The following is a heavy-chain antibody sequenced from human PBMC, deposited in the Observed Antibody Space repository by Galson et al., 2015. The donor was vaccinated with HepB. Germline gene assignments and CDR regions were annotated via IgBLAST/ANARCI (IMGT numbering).Heavy chain of an antibody. D-gene: IGHD6-13*01. CDR1: GGTFSSYA. CDR3: GYSGQQLTENWFDP. V-gene: IGHV1-69*01. CDR2: IIPIFGTA. Sequence: SGGTFSSYAISWVRQAPGQGLEWMGGIIPIFGTANYAQKFQGRVTITADESTSTAYMELSSLRSEDTAVYYCGYSGQQLTENWFDPWGQGTLVTISS. J-gene: IGHJ5*02.